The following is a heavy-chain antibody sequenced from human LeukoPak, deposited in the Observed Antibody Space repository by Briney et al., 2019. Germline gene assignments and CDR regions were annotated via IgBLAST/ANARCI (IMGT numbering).Heavy chain of an antibody. V-gene: IGHV1-8*01. Sequence: ASVKGCCKASRYTLTSYDINWVRQATGQGLEWMGWMNPNSANTGYAQKFQGRVTMTRNTSISTAYMDLSSLRSEDTAVYYSALRGYSYGSPYYYYYYMDVWGKGTTVTVSS. CDR3: ALRGYSYGSPYYYYYYMDV. J-gene: IGHJ6*03. CDR1: RYTLTSYD. D-gene: IGHD5-18*01. CDR2: MNPNSANT.